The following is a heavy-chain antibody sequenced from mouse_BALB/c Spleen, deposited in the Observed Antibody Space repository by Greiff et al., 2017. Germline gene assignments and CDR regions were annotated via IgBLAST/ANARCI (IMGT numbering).Heavy chain of an antibody. Sequence: EVKLMESGGGLVQPGGSRKLSCAASGFTFSSFGMHWVRQAPEKGLEWVAYISSGSSTIYYADTVKGRFTISRDNPKNTLFLQMTSLRSEDTAMFYCERAAEVATRCGWFAYWGQGTMVTVSA. V-gene: IGHV5-17*02. CDR3: ERAAEVATRCGWFAY. D-gene: IGHD1-1*01. CDR1: GFTFSSFG. CDR2: ISSGSSTI. J-gene: IGHJ3*01.